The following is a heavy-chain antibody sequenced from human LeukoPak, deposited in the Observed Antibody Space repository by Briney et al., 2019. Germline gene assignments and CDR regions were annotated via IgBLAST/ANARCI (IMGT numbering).Heavy chain of an antibody. CDR1: SGSISTSNYY. Sequence: SETLSLTCTVSSGSISTSNYYWSWIRQPPGKGLEWIGEINHSGSTNYNPSLKSRVTISVDTSKNQFSLKLSSVTAADTAVYYCARVRAAAVRFDYWGQGTLVTVSS. J-gene: IGHJ4*02. CDR2: INHSGST. V-gene: IGHV4-39*07. CDR3: ARVRAAAVRFDY. D-gene: IGHD6-13*01.